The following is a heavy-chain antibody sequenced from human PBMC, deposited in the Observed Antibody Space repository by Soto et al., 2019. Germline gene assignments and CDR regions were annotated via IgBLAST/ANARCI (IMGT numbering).Heavy chain of an antibody. CDR2: IYYRSKWYN. V-gene: IGHV6-1*01. Sequence: PLRTLSLTCALSVDSVSTNSAAWNSIRKSPSRGLEWLGRIYYRSKWYNDYAHSVKSRITINPDTSKNQFSLQLISVTPEDTDVYYCARSRSQTYNRFDPWGQGTLVTVSS. J-gene: IGHJ5*02. CDR1: VDSVSTNSAA. CDR3: ARSRSQTYNRFDP.